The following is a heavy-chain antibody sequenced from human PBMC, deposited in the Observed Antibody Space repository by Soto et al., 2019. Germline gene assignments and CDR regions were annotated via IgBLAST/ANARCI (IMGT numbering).Heavy chain of an antibody. D-gene: IGHD1-26*01. CDR3: AKGGAVLLDPFDV. CDR2: VTSSASRT. J-gene: IGHJ3*01. CDR1: GFTFSSFA. Sequence: GQLLESGGGMVQPGGSLRLSCAASGFTFSSFAMNWVRLTPGRGLEWVAAVTSSASRTHYAESVKGRFTISRDNSKNTLYLQMNSLRADDTAVYYCAKGGAVLLDPFDVWGQGTMVTVSS. V-gene: IGHV3-23*01.